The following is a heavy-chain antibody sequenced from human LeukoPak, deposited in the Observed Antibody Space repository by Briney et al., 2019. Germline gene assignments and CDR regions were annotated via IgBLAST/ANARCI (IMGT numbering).Heavy chain of an antibody. CDR1: GFTFSTYA. J-gene: IGHJ4*02. CDR3: ARDRDYYGSAPLDY. V-gene: IGHV3-21*01. D-gene: IGHD3-10*01. CDR2: ISSSGSGT. Sequence: GGSLRLSCAASGFTFSTYAMSWVRQAPGKGLEWVSAISSSGSGTYYADSVKGRFTISRDNAKNSLYLQMNSLRAEDTAVYYCARDRDYYGSAPLDYWGQGTLVTVSP.